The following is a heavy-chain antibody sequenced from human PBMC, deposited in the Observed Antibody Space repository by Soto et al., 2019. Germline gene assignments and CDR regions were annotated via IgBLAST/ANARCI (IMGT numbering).Heavy chain of an antibody. CDR1: EGCISSWWDS. Sequence: VAEGCISSWWDSWCWIRQPPGKGLEWIGYIYHSGSTYYNPSLKSRVTISVDRSKNQFSLKLSSVTAADTAVYYCATAPGPYWGQGTLVTVSS. CDR2: IYHSGST. V-gene: IGHV4-30-2*01. CDR3: ATAPGPY. J-gene: IGHJ4*02.